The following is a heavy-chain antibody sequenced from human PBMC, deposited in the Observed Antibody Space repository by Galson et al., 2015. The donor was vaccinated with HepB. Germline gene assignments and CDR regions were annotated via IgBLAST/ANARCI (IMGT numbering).Heavy chain of an antibody. Sequence: SLRLSCAASTFIFSTYSMNWVRQAPGKGLEWVAVTWSDGSNQYYTDSVKGRFTISRDNSKNTLYLQMNSLRAEDTAVYYCARGGGYNYGVVDYWGQGTLVTVSS. CDR3: ARGGGYNYGVVDY. V-gene: IGHV3-33*08. D-gene: IGHD5-18*01. CDR2: TWSDGSNQ. CDR1: TFIFSTYS. J-gene: IGHJ4*02.